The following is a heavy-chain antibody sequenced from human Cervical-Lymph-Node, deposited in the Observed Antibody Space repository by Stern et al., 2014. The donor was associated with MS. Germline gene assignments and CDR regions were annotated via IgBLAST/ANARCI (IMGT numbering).Heavy chain of an antibody. Sequence: QVQLVQSGAEVKKPGSSVKVSCKASGGTFSSSAINWGRQAPGQGLEWMGRIIPVFGTANYAQNFQGRVTITADESTTTAYMELSSLRSEDTAVYYCAKDGGLTMNNWFDPWGQGTLVTVSS. CDR3: AKDGGLTMNNWFDP. D-gene: IGHD3-3*01. CDR1: GGTFSSSA. J-gene: IGHJ5*02. V-gene: IGHV1-69*01. CDR2: IIPVFGTA.